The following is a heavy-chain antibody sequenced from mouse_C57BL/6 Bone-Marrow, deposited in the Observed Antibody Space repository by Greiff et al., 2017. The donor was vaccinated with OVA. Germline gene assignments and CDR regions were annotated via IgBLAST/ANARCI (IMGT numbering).Heavy chain of an antibody. J-gene: IGHJ4*01. Sequence: VQLVESGAELVKPGASVKLSCKASGYTFTSYWMHWVKQRPGQGLEWIGMIHPNSGSTNYNEKFKSKATLTVDKSSSTAYMQLSSLTSEDSAVYYCARLWAMDYWGQGTSVTVSS. CDR3: ARLWAMDY. V-gene: IGHV1-64*01. CDR1: GYTFTSYW. CDR2: IHPNSGST.